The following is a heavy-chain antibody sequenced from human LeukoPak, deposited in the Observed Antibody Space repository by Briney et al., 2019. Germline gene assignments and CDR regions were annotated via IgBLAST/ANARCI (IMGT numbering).Heavy chain of an antibody. Sequence: PGGSLRLSCTASGFTFSNYWMTWARQAPGKGLEWVANINPDGSEKHYVDSLKGRFAISRDNPKNSLYLQMNRLRPEDAAVYYCAKAPVTTCRGAFCYPFDYWGLGTLVTVSS. CDR3: AKAPVTTCRGAFCYPFDY. CDR2: INPDGSEK. J-gene: IGHJ4*02. D-gene: IGHD2-15*01. V-gene: IGHV3-7*03. CDR1: GFTFSNYW.